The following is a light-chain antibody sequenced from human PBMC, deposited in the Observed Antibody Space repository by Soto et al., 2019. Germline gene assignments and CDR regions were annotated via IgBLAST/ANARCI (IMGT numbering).Light chain of an antibody. CDR3: QHWTYYSWT. Sequence: DLHMTQSPSTLSASVGDRVTITCRASQSLPMWLAWYQQKPAKAPNLFIYKPSSLESGVPSRFSGSGSGTAFTRTISSLQPDDFATYDCQHWTYYSWTFGQGTKVEGK. J-gene: IGKJ1*01. V-gene: IGKV1-5*03. CDR1: QSLPMW. CDR2: KPS.